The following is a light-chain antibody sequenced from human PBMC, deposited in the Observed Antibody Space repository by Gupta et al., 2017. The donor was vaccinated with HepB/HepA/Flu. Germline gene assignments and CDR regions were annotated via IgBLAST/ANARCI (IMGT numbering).Light chain of an antibody. V-gene: IGKV4-1*01. Sequence: DIVMTQSPDSLAGALGEWATINCKSSQSVLYSFNNKKYLAWYQHQQGRPPQLLIFWASTQESGVPDRLSGGGSGTAFSPPTSSLQAEDVSVYYCQQHRSPTYTFGQGTKLEIK. CDR3: QQHRSPTYT. CDR1: QSVLYSFNNKKY. CDR2: WAS. J-gene: IGKJ2*01.